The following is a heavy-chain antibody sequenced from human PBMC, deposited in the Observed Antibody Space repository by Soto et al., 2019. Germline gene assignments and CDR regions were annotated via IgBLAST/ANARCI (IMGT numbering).Heavy chain of an antibody. Sequence: PGGSLRLSCASSGFTFSSYAMSWVRQAPGKGLEWVSAISGSGGSTYYADSVKGRFTISRDNSKNTLYLQMNSLRAEDTAVYYCAKVSRCCSSTSCYTDYWGQGTLVTVSS. CDR3: AKVSRCCSSTSCYTDY. CDR2: ISGSGGST. D-gene: IGHD2-2*02. V-gene: IGHV3-23*01. CDR1: GFTFSSYA. J-gene: IGHJ4*02.